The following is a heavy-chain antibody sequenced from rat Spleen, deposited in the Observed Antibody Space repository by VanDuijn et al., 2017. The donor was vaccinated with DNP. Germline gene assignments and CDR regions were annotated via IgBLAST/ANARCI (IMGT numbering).Heavy chain of an antibody. J-gene: IGHJ2*01. CDR2: ISFSGSP. CDR1: GYSIPSTY. V-gene: IGHV3-1*01. CDR3: ARWVWYFDY. Sequence: EVQLQESGPGLVKPSQSLSLTCSVTGYSIPSTYRWSWIRQFPGNKMEYIGHISFSGSPNYNPSLKSRISITRDTSKNLFFLHLDSVTTEDTATYYCARWVWYFDYWGQGIIVTVSS.